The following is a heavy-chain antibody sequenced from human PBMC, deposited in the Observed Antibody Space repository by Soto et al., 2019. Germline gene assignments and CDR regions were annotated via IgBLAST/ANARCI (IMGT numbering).Heavy chain of an antibody. J-gene: IGHJ4*02. CDR2: INHSGST. CDR3: ARSRVVRTYYDFWSGYNDY. CDR1: GGSFSGYY. V-gene: IGHV4-34*01. D-gene: IGHD3-3*01. Sequence: KPSETLSLTCAVYGGSFSGYYWSWIRQPPGKGLEWIGEINHSGSTNYNPSLKSRVTISVDTSKNQFSLKLSSVTAADTAVYYCARSRVVRTYYDFWSGYNDYWGQGTLVTVSS.